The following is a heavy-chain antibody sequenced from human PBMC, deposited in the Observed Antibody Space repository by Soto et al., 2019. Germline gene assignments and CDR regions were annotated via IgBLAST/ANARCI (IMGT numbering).Heavy chain of an antibody. CDR3: ARHAYDFWSGHPNPRYYYGMDV. J-gene: IGHJ6*02. D-gene: IGHD3-3*01. CDR1: GYSFTSYW. V-gene: IGHV5-51*01. CDR2: IYPGDSNT. Sequence: EVQLVQSGAEVKKPGESLKISCKGSGYSFTSYWIGWVRQMPGKGLEWMGIIYPGDSNTRYSPSLQGQVTISVDKSIXXAYLQWSSLKATDTAMYYCARHAYDFWSGHPNPRYYYGMDVWGQGTTVTVSS.